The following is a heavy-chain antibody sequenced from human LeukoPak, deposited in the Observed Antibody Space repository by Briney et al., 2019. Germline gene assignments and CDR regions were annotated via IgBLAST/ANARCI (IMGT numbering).Heavy chain of an antibody. D-gene: IGHD4-23*01. CDR1: GGSISSSSYY. CDR3: ARAGTVARDWYFDL. CDR2: IYYSGST. V-gene: IGHV4-39*07. J-gene: IGHJ2*01. Sequence: PSETLSLTCTVSGGSISSSSYYWGWIRQPPGKGLEWIGSIYYSGSTYYNPSLKSRVTISVDRSKNQFSLKLSSVTAADTAVYYCARAGTVARDWYFDLWGRGTLVTVSS.